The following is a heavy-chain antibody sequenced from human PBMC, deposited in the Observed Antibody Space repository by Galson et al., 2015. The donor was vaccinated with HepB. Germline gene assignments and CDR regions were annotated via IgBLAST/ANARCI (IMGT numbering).Heavy chain of an antibody. CDR2: INAGNGNT. Sequence: SVKVSCKASGYTFTSYAMHWVRQAPGQRLEWMGWINAGNGNTKYSQKFQGRVTITRDTSASTAYMELSSLRSEDTAVYYCARVGYCGGDCSPRSEYFQHWGQGTLVTVSS. D-gene: IGHD2-21*01. J-gene: IGHJ1*01. CDR3: ARVGYCGGDCSPRSEYFQH. CDR1: GYTFTSYA. V-gene: IGHV1-3*01.